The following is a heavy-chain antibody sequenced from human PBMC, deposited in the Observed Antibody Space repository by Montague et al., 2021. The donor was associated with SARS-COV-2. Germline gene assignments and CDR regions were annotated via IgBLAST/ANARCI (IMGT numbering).Heavy chain of an antibody. CDR1: GGSFSGYY. CDR3: ARGQPPRITFGGIISYGLDV. CDR2: INHSGST. V-gene: IGHV4-34*01. J-gene: IGHJ6*02. Sequence: SETLSLTCTVSGGSFSGYYWTWIRQPPGKGLEWIGEINHSGSTNYNPSLKSRVTMSVDTSKNQFSLKLRSVTAADTAVYYCARGQPPRITFGGIISYGLDVRGQGTTVTVSS. D-gene: IGHD3-16*02.